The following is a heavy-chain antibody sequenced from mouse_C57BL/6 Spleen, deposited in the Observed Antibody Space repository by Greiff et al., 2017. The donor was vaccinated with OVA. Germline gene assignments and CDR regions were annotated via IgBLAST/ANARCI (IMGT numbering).Heavy chain of an antibody. Sequence: VQLQASGAELVRPGASVTLSCKASGYTFTDYEMHWVKQTPVHGLEWIGAIDPETGGTAYNQKFKGKAILTADKSSSTAYMELRSLTSENSAVYYCTRIYYGYDRGDYWGQGTTLTVSS. V-gene: IGHV1-15*01. CDR3: TRIYYGYDRGDY. D-gene: IGHD2-2*01. CDR2: IDPETGGT. CDR1: GYTFTDYE. J-gene: IGHJ2*01.